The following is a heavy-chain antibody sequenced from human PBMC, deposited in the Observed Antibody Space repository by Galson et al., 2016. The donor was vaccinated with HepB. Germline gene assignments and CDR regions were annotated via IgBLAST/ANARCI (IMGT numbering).Heavy chain of an antibody. D-gene: IGHD6-13*01. J-gene: IGHJ4*02. Sequence: SLRLSCAASGFTFSSYAMSWVRQAPGEGLEWISGISGSGGSTFYADSVKGRFTISRDKSKNTLYLQMNSLRAEDTAVYYCARSKDSRWYSSFDYWGQGTLATVSS. CDR2: ISGSGGST. CDR3: ARSKDSRWYSSFDY. CDR1: GFTFSSYA. V-gene: IGHV3-23*01.